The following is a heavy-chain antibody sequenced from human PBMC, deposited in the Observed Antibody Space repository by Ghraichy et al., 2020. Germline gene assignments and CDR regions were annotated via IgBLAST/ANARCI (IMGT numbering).Heavy chain of an antibody. V-gene: IGHV1-24*01. CDR1: GYTLTELS. J-gene: IGHJ4*02. CDR3: ATIGWAPISGWYGDQGDY. CDR2: FDPEDGET. Sequence: ASVKVSCKVSGYTLTELSMHWVRQAPGKGLEWMGGFDPEDGETIYAQKFQGRVTMTEDTSTDTAYMELSSLRSEDTAVYYCATIGWAPISGWYGDQGDYWGQGTLVTVSS. D-gene: IGHD6-19*01.